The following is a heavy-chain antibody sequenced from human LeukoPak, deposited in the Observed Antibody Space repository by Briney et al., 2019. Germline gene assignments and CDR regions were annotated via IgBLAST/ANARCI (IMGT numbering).Heavy chain of an antibody. CDR1: GDSFSSANYY. CDR3: ARAVGGSGIAAAVIIDY. CDR2: IFISGRT. V-gene: IGHV4-61*02. J-gene: IGHJ4*02. Sequence: SETLSLTCTVSGDSFSSANYYWSWIRQPAVKGLEWIGRIFISGRTNYNPSLESRVSITLDKSKNQFSLKLSSVTAADTAVYYCARAVGGSGIAAAVIIDYWGQGTLVTVSS. D-gene: IGHD6-13*01.